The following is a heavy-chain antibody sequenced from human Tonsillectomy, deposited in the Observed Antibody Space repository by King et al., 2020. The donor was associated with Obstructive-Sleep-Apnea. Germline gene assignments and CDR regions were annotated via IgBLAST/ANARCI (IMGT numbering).Heavy chain of an antibody. D-gene: IGHD3-10*01. Sequence: VQLVESGGGLVQPGGSLRLSCAASGFAFNSFAMSWVRQAPGKGLEWVSTISGSGGSTYSAGSVKGRFTIARDKSKNTLYLQMNSLRAEDTAVYYCAKEGSYSGSGSYYTDYWGQGTLVTVSS. CDR1: GFAFNSFA. CDR2: ISGSGGST. V-gene: IGHV3-23*04. J-gene: IGHJ4*02. CDR3: AKEGSYSGSGSYYTDY.